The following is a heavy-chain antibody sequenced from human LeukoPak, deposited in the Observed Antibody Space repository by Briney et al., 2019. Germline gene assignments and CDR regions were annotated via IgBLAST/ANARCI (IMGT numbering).Heavy chain of an antibody. J-gene: IGHJ3*02. Sequence: GGSLRLSCAASGFTFDDYGMSWVRQAPGKGLEWVSSISGSGGSTYYADSVKGRFTISRDNSKNTLYLQMNSLRAEDTAVYYCAKGGTTITNDDAFDIWGQGTMVTVSS. CDR1: GFTFDDYG. CDR3: AKGGTTITNDDAFDI. D-gene: IGHD1-1*01. V-gene: IGHV3-23*01. CDR2: ISGSGGST.